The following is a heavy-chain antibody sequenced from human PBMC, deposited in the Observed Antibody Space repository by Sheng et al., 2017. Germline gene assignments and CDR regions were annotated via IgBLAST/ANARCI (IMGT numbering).Heavy chain of an antibody. D-gene: IGHD5-18*01. V-gene: IGHV3-30*03. CDR3: AREFTPMVIYYYMDV. CDR2: ISYDGKKE. J-gene: IGHJ6*03. Sequence: QVQLVESGGGVVQPGRSLRLSCAASGFTFSNHDMHWVRQAPGKGPEWVAVISYDGKKEYYADSVKGRFTISRDNSQNMVFLHMDSPRTEDTAVYYCAREFTPMVIYYYMDVWGQGTTVTVSS. CDR1: GFTFSNHD.